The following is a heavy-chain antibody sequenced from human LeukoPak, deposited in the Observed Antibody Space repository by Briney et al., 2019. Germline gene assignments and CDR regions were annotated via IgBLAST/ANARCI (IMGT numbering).Heavy chain of an antibody. J-gene: IGHJ1*01. Sequence: PGGSQRLSCEASGFTVSGNYMNWIRQAPGKGLEWVSVIYSGGNTYYADSVKGRFSISRDNSKNTLYLQMNSLRVEDTAVYYFAGSRLSAEYFQFWGQGTLVAVSS. CDR2: IYSGGNT. CDR1: GFTVSGNY. V-gene: IGHV3-66*01. CDR3: AGSRLSAEYFQF.